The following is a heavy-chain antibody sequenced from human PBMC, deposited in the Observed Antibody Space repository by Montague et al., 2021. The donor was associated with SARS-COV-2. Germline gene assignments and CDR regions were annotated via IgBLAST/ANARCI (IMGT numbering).Heavy chain of an antibody. Sequence: TLSLTCTVSGGSISSGDYYWSWIRQHPGKGLEWIGYIYYSGSTXYNPSLKSRVTISVDTSKNRFSLKLSSVTAADTAVYYCARGGSYSSGWYGVDYYYGMDVWGQGTTVTVSS. D-gene: IGHD6-19*01. CDR3: ARGGSYSSGWYGVDYYYGMDV. CDR2: IYYSGST. V-gene: IGHV4-31*03. J-gene: IGHJ6*02. CDR1: GGSISSGDYY.